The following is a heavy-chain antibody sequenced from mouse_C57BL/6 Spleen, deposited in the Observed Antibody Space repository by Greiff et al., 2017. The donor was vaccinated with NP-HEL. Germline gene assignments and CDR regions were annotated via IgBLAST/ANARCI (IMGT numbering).Heavy chain of an antibody. CDR3: TRSPMVTKAY. V-gene: IGHV1-15*01. J-gene: IGHJ3*01. D-gene: IGHD2-2*01. CDR1: GYTFTDYE. Sequence: LVESGAELVRPGASVTLSCKASGYTFTDYEMHWVKQTPVHGLEWIGAIDPETGGTAYNQKFKGKAILTADKSSSTAYMELRSLTSEDSAVYYCTRSPMVTKAYWGQGTLVTVSA. CDR2: IDPETGGT.